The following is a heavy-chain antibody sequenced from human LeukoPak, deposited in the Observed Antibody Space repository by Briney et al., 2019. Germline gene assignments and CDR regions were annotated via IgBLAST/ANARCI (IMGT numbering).Heavy chain of an antibody. CDR3: ARTTDDCTNGVCYPRGDYYYYGMDV. V-gene: IGHV5-51*01. J-gene: IGHJ6*02. CDR1: GYSFTSYW. CDR2: IYPGDSDT. D-gene: IGHD2-8*01. Sequence: GESLKISCKGSGYSFTSYWIGWVRQMPGKGLEWMGIIYPGDSDTRYSPSFQGQVTISADKSISTAYLQWSSLKASDTAMYYCARTTDDCTNGVCYPRGDYYYYGMDVWGQGTTVTVSS.